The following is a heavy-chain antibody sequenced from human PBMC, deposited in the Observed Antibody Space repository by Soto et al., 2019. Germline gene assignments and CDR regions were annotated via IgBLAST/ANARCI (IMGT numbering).Heavy chain of an antibody. CDR1: GGSLSGIY. CDR2: GNHSGST. CDR3: AKGPGYSFGYSVYYDHYGMDV. J-gene: IGHJ6*02. V-gene: IGHV4-34*01. Sequence: PSETLSLTCVVYGGSLSGIYWTWVRQPPGKGLEWIGEGNHSGSTNYSPFLESRFTISLDTSNTQVSLKLSSVTAADTAVYYCAKGPGYSFGYSVYYDHYGMDVWGQWTTVTVSS. D-gene: IGHD5-18*01.